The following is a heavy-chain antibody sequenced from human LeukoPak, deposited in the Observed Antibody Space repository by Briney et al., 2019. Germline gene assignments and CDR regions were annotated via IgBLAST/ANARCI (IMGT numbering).Heavy chain of an antibody. J-gene: IGHJ4*02. CDR1: GFRFSDYS. V-gene: IGHV3-48*01. D-gene: IGHD5-24*01. Sequence: PGGSLRLSCAASGFRFSDYSMNWVRQAPGKGLEWILYIGISSGNTKYADSVKGRFTISGDKARNSLYLQMNSLRVEDTAVYYCARDYKYAFDNWGQGTLVTVSS. CDR2: IGISSGNT. CDR3: ARDYKYAFDN.